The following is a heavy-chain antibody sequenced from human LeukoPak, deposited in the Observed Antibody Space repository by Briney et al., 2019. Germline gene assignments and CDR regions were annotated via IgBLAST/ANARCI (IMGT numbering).Heavy chain of an antibody. Sequence: PGGSLRLSCAASGFTFSSYGMSWVRQAPGKGLEWVSAISGSGGSTYYADSVKGRFTISRDNSKNTLYLQMNSLRAEDTAVYYCAKALPRERYCGGDCPGEPLAGYFDLWGRGTLVTVSS. CDR3: AKALPRERYCGGDCPGEPLAGYFDL. V-gene: IGHV3-23*01. CDR1: GFTFSSYG. D-gene: IGHD2-21*02. J-gene: IGHJ2*01. CDR2: ISGSGGST.